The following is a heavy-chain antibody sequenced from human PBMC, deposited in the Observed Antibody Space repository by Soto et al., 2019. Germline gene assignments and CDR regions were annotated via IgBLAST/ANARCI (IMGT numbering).Heavy chain of an antibody. J-gene: IGHJ6*02. CDR3: ARPGKGYSRSPYTYYYHYGMEV. V-gene: IGHV1-69*13. CDR1: GGTFSSYA. CDR2: IIPIYGTA. D-gene: IGHD6-13*01. Sequence: GASVKVSCKASGGTFSSYAISWVRQAPGQGLEGMGGIIPIYGTANYAQKFQGRVTITADQSRSTAYMELSSLRSEDTAVYYCARPGKGYSRSPYTYYYHYGMEVWGQGTTVTVS.